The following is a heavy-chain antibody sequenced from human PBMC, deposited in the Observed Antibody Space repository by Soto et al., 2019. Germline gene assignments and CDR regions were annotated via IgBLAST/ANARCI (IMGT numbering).Heavy chain of an antibody. J-gene: IGHJ4*02. CDR1: GFTFSSYA. Sequence: EVQLLESGGGLVQPGGSLRLSCAASGFTFSSYAMSWVRQAPGKGLEWVSAISGSGGSTYYADSVKGRFTISRDNSKNTLYLQMNSLRAEDTAVYYCAKDLTTHFYSSSWYSPCDYWGQGTLVTVSS. CDR2: ISGSGGST. D-gene: IGHD6-13*01. V-gene: IGHV3-23*01. CDR3: AKDLTTHFYSSSWYSPCDY.